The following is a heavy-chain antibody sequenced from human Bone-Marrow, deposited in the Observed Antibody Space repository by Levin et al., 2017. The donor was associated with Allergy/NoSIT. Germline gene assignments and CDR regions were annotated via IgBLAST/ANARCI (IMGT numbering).Heavy chain of an antibody. V-gene: IGHV4-31*03. CDR3: AREDGYVFDY. D-gene: IGHD5-24*01. Sequence: SQTLSLPCTVSGGSITSGGYHWSWIRQHPGKDLEWIGYISYRGSTYYNPSLKSRVPLSIDTSKTQFSLKLNSLTAADTAVYFCAREDGYVFDYWGQGTLVTVSS. J-gene: IGHJ4*02. CDR2: ISYRGST. CDR1: GGSITSGGYH.